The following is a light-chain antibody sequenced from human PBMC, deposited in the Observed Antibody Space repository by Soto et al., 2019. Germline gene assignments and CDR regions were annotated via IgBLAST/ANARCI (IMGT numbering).Light chain of an antibody. V-gene: IGLV7-43*01. CDR1: TGAVTGGYY. CDR2: STS. J-gene: IGLJ2*01. CDR3: LLYYGGAQLI. Sequence: QAVVTHEPSLTVSPGGTVTLTCASSTGAVTGGYYPNWFQRKPGQAPRPLIYSTSNKHSWTPARFSGSLLGGKAALTLSGVQPEDEAEYYCLLYYGGAQLIFGGGTKLTVL.